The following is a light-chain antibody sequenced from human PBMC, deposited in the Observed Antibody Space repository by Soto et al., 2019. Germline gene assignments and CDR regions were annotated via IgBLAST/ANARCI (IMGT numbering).Light chain of an antibody. J-gene: IGLJ1*01. CDR3: GTWDNSLSAYV. CDR2: ENN. Sequence: QSVLTQAPSVSAAPGQKVTISCSGSSSNIGNNYVSWYQQLPGTAPKLLIYENNKRPSGIPDRFPGSKSGTSATLGITGLQTGDEADYYCGTWDNSLSAYVFGTGTKVNVL. V-gene: IGLV1-51*02. CDR1: SSNIGNNY.